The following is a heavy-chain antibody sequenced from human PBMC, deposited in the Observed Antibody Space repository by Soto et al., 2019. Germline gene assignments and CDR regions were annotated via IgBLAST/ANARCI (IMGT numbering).Heavy chain of an antibody. CDR2: LSYGGDP. J-gene: IGHJ4*02. D-gene: IGHD2-2*01. CDR3: ARLLPVAGGYFDY. Sequence: QLQLQESGPGLVKPSETLSLTCAVSGGSISSSAYYWGWIRQPPGKGLEWIASLSYGGDPLYNSSLTSRGIISVDTSRNQFSLRLPSVTAADTALYYCARLLPVAGGYFDYWGQGILVTVSS. CDR1: GGSISSSAYY. V-gene: IGHV4-39*01.